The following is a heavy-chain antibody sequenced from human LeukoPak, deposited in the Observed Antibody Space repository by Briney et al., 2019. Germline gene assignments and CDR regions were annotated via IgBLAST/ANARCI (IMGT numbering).Heavy chain of an antibody. V-gene: IGHV3-21*01. CDR1: GFTFSSYN. Sequence: PGGSLRLSCAASGFTFSSYNMNWARQAPGKGLEWVSSIRSSSSYIYYADSVKGRFTISRDNAKNSLYLQMNSLRAEDTAIFYCARDSVASPPPYYDILTGYLVPAEYFQHCGQGTLVTVSS. CDR2: IRSSSSYI. CDR3: ARDSVASPPPYYDILTGYLVPAEYFQH. D-gene: IGHD3-9*01. J-gene: IGHJ1*01.